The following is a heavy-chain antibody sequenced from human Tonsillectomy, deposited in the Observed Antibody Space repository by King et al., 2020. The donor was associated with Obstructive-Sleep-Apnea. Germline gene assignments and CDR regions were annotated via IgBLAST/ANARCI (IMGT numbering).Heavy chain of an antibody. Sequence: QLQESGPGLVKPSETLSLTCTVSGDSISSGNYYWGWIRQPPGKGLEWIGSIYYSGATYYIPSLKSRVTISIHTSKNQFSLKLTSVTAADTAIYYCARGGDDHWNDGHFDSWGQGTLVAVSS. CDR2: IYYSGAT. J-gene: IGHJ4*02. D-gene: IGHD1-1*01. CDR1: GDSISSGNYY. V-gene: IGHV4-39*07. CDR3: ARGGDDHWNDGHFDS.